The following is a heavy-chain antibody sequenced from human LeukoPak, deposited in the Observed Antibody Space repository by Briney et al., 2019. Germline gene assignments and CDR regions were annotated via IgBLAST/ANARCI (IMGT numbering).Heavy chain of an antibody. CDR3: AIVGATNDFDY. CDR1: GFTFSSYG. J-gene: IGHJ4*02. Sequence: GGSLRLSCAASGFTFSSYGMTWVRQAPGKGLEWVSSISSSSSYIYYADSVKGRFTISRDNAKNSLYLQMNSLRAEDTAVYYCAIVGATNDFDYWGQGTLVTVSS. CDR2: ISSSSSYI. V-gene: IGHV3-21*01. D-gene: IGHD1-26*01.